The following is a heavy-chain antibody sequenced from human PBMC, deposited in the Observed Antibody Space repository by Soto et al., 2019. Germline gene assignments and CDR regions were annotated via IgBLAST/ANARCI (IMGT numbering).Heavy chain of an antibody. CDR1: GFTFSSYA. Sequence: EVQLLESGGGLVQPGGSLRLSCAASGFTFSSYAMSWVRQAPGKGLEWVSAISGSGGSTYYADSVKGRFTISRDNSKNALYLQMNSLRAEDTAVYYCAAGYDFWSGYIFDPWGQGTLVTVSS. CDR3: AAGYDFWSGYIFDP. J-gene: IGHJ5*02. V-gene: IGHV3-23*01. D-gene: IGHD3-3*01. CDR2: ISGSGGST.